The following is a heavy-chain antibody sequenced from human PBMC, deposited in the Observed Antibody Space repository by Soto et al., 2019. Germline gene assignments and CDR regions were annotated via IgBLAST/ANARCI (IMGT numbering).Heavy chain of an antibody. D-gene: IGHD2-15*01. Sequence: QVQLVQSGAEVKKPGASVKVSCKASGYTFTSYDINWVRQAPGHGLEGMGWRNPNSGNTGYAQKFQGRVTTTRNTSVSTACMELSSRGSEDTVVCSGAGIVQQQGRGPRCYAFDSWGRGTMVTVSS. CDR3: AGIVQQQGRGPRCYAFDS. V-gene: IGHV1-8*01. CDR1: GYTFTSYD. J-gene: IGHJ3*02. CDR2: RNPNSGNT.